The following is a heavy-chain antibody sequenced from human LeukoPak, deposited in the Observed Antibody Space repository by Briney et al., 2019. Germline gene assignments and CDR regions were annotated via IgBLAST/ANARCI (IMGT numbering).Heavy chain of an antibody. D-gene: IGHD6-19*01. Sequence: KPSETLSLTCAVYGGSFSGYYWSWIRQPPGKGLEWIGEINHSGSTNYNPSLRSRVTVSVHTSENQLSLKLSSVTAADTAVYYCARQWLVSPLFDYWAREPWSPSPQ. J-gene: IGHJ4*02. CDR3: ARQWLVSPLFDY. CDR1: GGSFSGYY. CDR2: INHSGST. V-gene: IGHV4-34*01.